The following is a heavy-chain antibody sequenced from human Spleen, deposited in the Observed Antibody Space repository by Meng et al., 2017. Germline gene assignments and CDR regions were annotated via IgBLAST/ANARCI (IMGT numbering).Heavy chain of an antibody. D-gene: IGHD3-10*01. Sequence: EVQLVESGGGLVKPGGSRRLSCAVSGFTFSDYSMTWVRQAPGKGMECLSSISSTSDYIYYGDSVQGRFTISRDNAKNSLYLQMNSLRVEDSAVFYCARFTAGNFDHWGQGTLVTVSS. CDR2: ISSTSDYI. CDR1: GFTFSDYS. CDR3: ARFTAGNFDH. J-gene: IGHJ4*02. V-gene: IGHV3-21*01.